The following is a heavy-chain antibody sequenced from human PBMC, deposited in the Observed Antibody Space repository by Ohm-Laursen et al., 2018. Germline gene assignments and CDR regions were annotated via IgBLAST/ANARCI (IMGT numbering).Heavy chain of an antibody. D-gene: IGHD6-13*01. CDR1: GGSISSYY. V-gene: IGHV4-59*08. Sequence: TLSLTCTVSGGSISSYYWSWIRQPPGKGLEWIGYIYYSGSTNYNPSLKSRVTISVDTSKNQFSLKLSSVTAADTAVYYCARHKHRWGSSWYYFDYWGQGTLVTVSS. CDR2: IYYSGST. J-gene: IGHJ4*02. CDR3: ARHKHRWGSSWYYFDY.